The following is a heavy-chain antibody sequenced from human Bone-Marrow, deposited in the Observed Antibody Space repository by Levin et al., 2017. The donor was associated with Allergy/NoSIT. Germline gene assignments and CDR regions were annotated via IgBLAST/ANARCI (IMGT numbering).Heavy chain of an antibody. D-gene: IGHD3-10*01. CDR2: IYPGDSDT. J-gene: IGHJ6*02. V-gene: IGHV5-51*01. Sequence: GESLKISCKGSGYSFTSYWIGWVRQMPGKGLEWMGIIYPGDSDTRYSPSFQGQVTISADKSISTAYLQWSSLKASDTAMYYCARHASGGTMVRGVDPTRYYYYGMDVWGQGTTVTVSS. CDR3: ARHASGGTMVRGVDPTRYYYYGMDV. CDR1: GYSFTSYW.